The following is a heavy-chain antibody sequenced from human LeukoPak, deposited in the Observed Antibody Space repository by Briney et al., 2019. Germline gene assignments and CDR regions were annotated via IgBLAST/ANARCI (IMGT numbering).Heavy chain of an antibody. V-gene: IGHV1-2*06. CDR2: INPNSGST. CDR1: GYTFTAYY. CDR3: ARTPRAVVTRGDY. Sequence: GASVKVSCKASGYTFTAYYMHWVRQDPGQGLEWLGRINPNSGSTNYAQKFQGRVTMTRDSSIATAYMELTRLRSDDTAVYSCARTPRAVVTRGDYWGQGTLVTVSS. J-gene: IGHJ4*02. D-gene: IGHD2-21*02.